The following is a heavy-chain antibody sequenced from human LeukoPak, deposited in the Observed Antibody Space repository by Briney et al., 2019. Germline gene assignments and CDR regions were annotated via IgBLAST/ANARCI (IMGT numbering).Heavy chain of an antibody. V-gene: IGHV4-59*08. CDR2: IYYSGST. CDR3: ASGTYYYDRTGLKYFYYGVDV. J-gene: IGHJ6*02. Sequence: TSETLSLTCTVSGGSISSYHWNSIRQPPGKGLEWIGYIYYSGSTNYNPSLKSRVTISVDTSKNQFSLKLNSVTAADTAVYYCASGTYYYDRTGLKYFYYGVDVWGQGTTVTVSS. D-gene: IGHD3-22*01. CDR1: GGSISSYH.